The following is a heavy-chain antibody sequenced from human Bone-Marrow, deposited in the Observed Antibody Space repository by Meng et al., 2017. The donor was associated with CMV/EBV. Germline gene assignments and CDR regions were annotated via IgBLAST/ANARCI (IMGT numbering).Heavy chain of an antibody. D-gene: IGHD3-10*01. CDR1: GFTFSDFY. V-gene: IGHV3-33*06. CDR2: IWYDGSNK. CDR3: AKIDISGDQESY. Sequence: GGSLRLSCTASGFTFSDFYMSWVRQAPGKGLEWVAVIWYDGSNKYYADSVKGRFTISRDNSKNTLYLQMNSLRAEDTAVYYCAKIDISGDQESYCGQGTLVTVSS. J-gene: IGHJ4*02.